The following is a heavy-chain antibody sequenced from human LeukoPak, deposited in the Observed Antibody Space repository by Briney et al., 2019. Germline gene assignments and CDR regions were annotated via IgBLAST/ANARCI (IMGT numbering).Heavy chain of an antibody. CDR2: ISYDGSTK. CDR1: GFTFSTYA. Sequence: LTGGSLRLSCAASGFTFSTYAMHWVRQAPGKGLEWVAVISYDGSTKYYTDSVKGRFTISRDNSKNTLYLQMSSLRTEDTALYYCATLINYWGQGTLVTVSS. J-gene: IGHJ4*02. CDR3: ATLINY. V-gene: IGHV3-30*04. D-gene: IGHD3-16*01.